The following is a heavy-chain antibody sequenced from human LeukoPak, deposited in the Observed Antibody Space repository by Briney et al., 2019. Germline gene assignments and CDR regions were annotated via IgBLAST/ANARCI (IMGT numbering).Heavy chain of an antibody. CDR1: RFTFSTYS. D-gene: IGHD5-12*01. V-gene: IGHV3-53*01. CDR3: ARGRGGYPPTGFDY. J-gene: IGHJ4*02. Sequence: GGSLRLSCAASRFTFSTYSMNWVRQAPGKGLEWVSVIYSGGSTYYADSVKGRFTISRDNSKNTLYLQMNSLRAEDTAVYYCARGRGGYPPTGFDYWGQGTLVTVSS. CDR2: IYSGGST.